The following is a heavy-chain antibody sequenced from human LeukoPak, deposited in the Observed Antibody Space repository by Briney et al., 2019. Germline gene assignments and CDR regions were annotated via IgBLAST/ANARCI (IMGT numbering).Heavy chain of an antibody. Sequence: PGGSLRLSCAASGFTFSSYGMSWVRQAPGKGLEWVSAISGSGGSTYYADSVKGRFTISRDNAKNSLYLQMNSLRAEDTAVYYCARIRLTNYYYYMDVWGKGTTVTVSS. CDR3: ARIRLTNYYYYMDV. CDR2: ISGSGGST. V-gene: IGHV3-23*01. D-gene: IGHD3-9*01. J-gene: IGHJ6*03. CDR1: GFTFSSYG.